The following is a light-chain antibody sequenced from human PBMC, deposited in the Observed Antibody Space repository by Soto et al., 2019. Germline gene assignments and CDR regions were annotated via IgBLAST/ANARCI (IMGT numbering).Light chain of an antibody. CDR3: AAWDDSLNGFYV. V-gene: IGLV2-14*03. Sequence: QSALTQPASVSGSPGQSITISCTGTNSDVGGYNYVSWYQQHPGKAPKLLIYDVSSRPSGLSNRFSGSKSGNTASLIISGLQAEDEADYYCAAWDDSLNGFYVFGTGTKLTVL. J-gene: IGLJ1*01. CDR1: NSDVGGYNY. CDR2: DVS.